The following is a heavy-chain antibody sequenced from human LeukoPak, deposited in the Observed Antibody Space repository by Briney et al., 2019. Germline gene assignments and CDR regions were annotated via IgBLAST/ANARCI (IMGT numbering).Heavy chain of an antibody. D-gene: IGHD1-7*01. CDR3: ARHPNYCPVCDY. Sequence: SETLSLTCTVSGGSISSYYRSWIRQPPGKGLEWIGYIYYSGSTNYNPSLKSRVTISVDTSKNQFSLKLSSVTAADTAVYYCARHPNYCPVCDYWGQGALVTVSS. CDR1: GGSISSYY. CDR2: IYYSGST. V-gene: IGHV4-59*08. J-gene: IGHJ4*02.